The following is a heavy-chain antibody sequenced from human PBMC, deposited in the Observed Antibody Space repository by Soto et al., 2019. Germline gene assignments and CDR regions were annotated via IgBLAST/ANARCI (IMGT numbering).Heavy chain of an antibody. Sequence: GGSLRLSCAASGFSLSVYWMHWVRQAPGKGLEWVANIKQDGSEKYYVDSVKGRFTISRDNAKNSLYLQMNSLRAEDTAVYYCARELWVYRYWGQGTLVTVSS. CDR3: ARELWVYRY. V-gene: IGHV3-7*01. CDR2: IKQDGSEK. CDR1: GFSLSVYW. J-gene: IGHJ4*02. D-gene: IGHD6-13*01.